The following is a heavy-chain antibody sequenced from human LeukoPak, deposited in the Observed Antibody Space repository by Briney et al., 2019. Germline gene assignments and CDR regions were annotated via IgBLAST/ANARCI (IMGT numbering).Heavy chain of an antibody. D-gene: IGHD3-22*01. CDR3: AKVAPYYYDSSGTFDY. CDR2: ISGSGGST. CDR1: GFTFSSYA. J-gene: IGHJ4*02. Sequence: GGSLRLSCAASGFTFSSYAMSWVRQVPGKGLEWVSAISGSGGSTYYADSVKGRFTISRDNSKNTLYLQMNSLRAEDTAVYYCAKVAPYYYDSSGTFDYRGQGTLVTVSS. V-gene: IGHV3-23*01.